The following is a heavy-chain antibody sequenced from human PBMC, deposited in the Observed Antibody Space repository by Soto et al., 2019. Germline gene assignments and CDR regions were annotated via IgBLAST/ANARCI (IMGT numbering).Heavy chain of an antibody. J-gene: IGHJ6*02. CDR1: GYSFTSYW. Sequence: GESLKISCKGSGYSFTSYWIGWVRQMPGKGLEWMGIIYPGDSDTRYSPSFQGQVTISADKSISTAYLQWSSLKASDTAMYYCARLGAAAFPRYYYYYYGMDVWGQGTTVTVSS. D-gene: IGHD6-13*01. CDR3: ARLGAAAFPRYYYYYYGMDV. CDR2: IYPGDSDT. V-gene: IGHV5-51*01.